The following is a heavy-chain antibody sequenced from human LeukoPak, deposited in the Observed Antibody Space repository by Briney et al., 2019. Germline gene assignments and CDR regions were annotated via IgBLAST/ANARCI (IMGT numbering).Heavy chain of an antibody. Sequence: HGESLKTSAMGPESRFVVYCTAWVGQMPGKGLEWMGIIYPGDSDTRYSPSFQGQVTISADKSISTAYLQWSSLKASDTAMYYFATRYPFDDRDHKSPSVDYYGIDVWGQGTTVTVSS. D-gene: IGHD4-17*01. CDR2: IYPGDSDT. J-gene: IGHJ6*02. CDR3: ATRYPFDDRDHKSPSVDYYGIDV. CDR1: ESRFVVYC. V-gene: IGHV5-51*01.